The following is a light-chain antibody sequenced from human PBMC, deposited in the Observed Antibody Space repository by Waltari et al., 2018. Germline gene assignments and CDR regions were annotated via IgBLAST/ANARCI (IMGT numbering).Light chain of an antibody. CDR3: QQFNSYTSIT. CDR1: QCISSY. CDR2: AAS. J-gene: IGKJ5*01. Sequence: CRASQCISSYLDWYQQKPGTAPKLLIYAASTLQSGVPSRFSGSGSGTDFTLTISSLQPEDFATYYCQQFNSYTSITFGQGTRLEIK. V-gene: IGKV1-9*01.